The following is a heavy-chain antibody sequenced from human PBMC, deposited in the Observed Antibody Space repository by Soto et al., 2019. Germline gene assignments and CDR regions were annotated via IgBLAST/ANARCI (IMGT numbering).Heavy chain of an antibody. Sequence: GVSLRHPFAASGFTVSNAWLSWVRQAPGKGLEFVGRLKRKTHGGIIDYAAPVKGRFTIARDDSRNMLFLQMNSLKTDDTAVNFSTTTIPIGHWNLYNSRPGNRGSFDS. V-gene: IGHV3-15*01. CDR3: TTTIPIGHWNLYNSRPGNRGSFDS. J-gene: IGHJ5*01. D-gene: IGHD1-7*01. CDR1: GFTVSNAW. CDR2: LKRKTHGGII.